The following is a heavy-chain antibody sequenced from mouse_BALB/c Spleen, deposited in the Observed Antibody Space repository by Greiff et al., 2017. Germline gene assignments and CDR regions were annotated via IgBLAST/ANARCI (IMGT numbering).Heavy chain of an antibody. V-gene: IGHV5-4*02. J-gene: IGHJ4*01. D-gene: IGHD2-4*01. Sequence: EVKLVESGGGLVKPGGSLKLSCAASGFTFSDYYMYWVRQTPEKRLEWVATISDGGSYTYYPDNVKGRFTISRDNAKNNMYLQMSSLKSEDTAMYYCARGRYDCYYAMDYWGQGTSVTVSS. CDR3: ARGRYDCYYAMDY. CDR2: ISDGGSYT. CDR1: GFTFSDYY.